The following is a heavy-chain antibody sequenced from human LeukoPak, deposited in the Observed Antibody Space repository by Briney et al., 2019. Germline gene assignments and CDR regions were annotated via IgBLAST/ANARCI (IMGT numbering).Heavy chain of an antibody. CDR3: TTLVEPELGIPTDY. CDR1: GITFSGSA. V-gene: IGHV3-73*01. J-gene: IGHJ4*02. Sequence: SGGSLKLSCAASGITFSGSAMHWVRQASGKGLEWVGRIRSKPNSYATAYAASVKGRFTISRDDSKNTAYLQMNSLKTEDTAVYYCTTLVEPELGIPTDYWGQGTLVTVSS. D-gene: IGHD6-13*01. CDR2: IRSKPNSYAT.